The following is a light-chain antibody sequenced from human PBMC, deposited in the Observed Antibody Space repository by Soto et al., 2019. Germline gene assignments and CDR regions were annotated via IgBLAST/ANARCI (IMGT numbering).Light chain of an antibody. V-gene: IGKV1-39*01. CDR2: AAS. CDR3: QQRGT. J-gene: IGKJ1*01. CDR1: QIINSY. Sequence: DIQMTQSPSSLSASVGDRVTITCRASQIINSYLNWYQKKPGKAPKLLIYAASSLHSGVPTRFRGSESGTDFTHTISSLQPEDVATYYYQQRGTFGLGTKVEIK.